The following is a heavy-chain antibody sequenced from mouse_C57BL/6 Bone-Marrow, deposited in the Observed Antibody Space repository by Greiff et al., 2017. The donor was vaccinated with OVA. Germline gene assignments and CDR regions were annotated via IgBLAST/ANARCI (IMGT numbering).Heavy chain of an antibody. D-gene: IGHD2-14*01. CDR3: ARGPYRGYAMDY. Sequence: EVQLQQSGPVLVKPGASVKMSCKASGYTFTDYYMNWVKQSHGKSLEWIGVINPYNGGTSYNQKFKGKATLTVDKSSSTAYMELNSLTSEDSAVYYCARGPYRGYAMDYWGQGTSVTVSS. J-gene: IGHJ4*01. V-gene: IGHV1-19*01. CDR1: GYTFTDYY. CDR2: INPYNGGT.